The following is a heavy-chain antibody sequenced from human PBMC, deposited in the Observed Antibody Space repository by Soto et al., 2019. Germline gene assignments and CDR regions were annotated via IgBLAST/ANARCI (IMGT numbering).Heavy chain of an antibody. Sequence: GGSLRLSCAASGFTFSGSAVHWVRQASGKGLEWVGRIRSKANNYATVYAASVKGRFTISRDDSKNTAYLQMNSLKTEDTAVYYCTRHAVQYCGGDCYLLPYFDLWGRGTLVTV. CDR3: TRHAVQYCGGDCYLLPYFDL. D-gene: IGHD2-21*02. J-gene: IGHJ2*01. CDR2: IRSKANNYAT. V-gene: IGHV3-73*01. CDR1: GFTFSGSA.